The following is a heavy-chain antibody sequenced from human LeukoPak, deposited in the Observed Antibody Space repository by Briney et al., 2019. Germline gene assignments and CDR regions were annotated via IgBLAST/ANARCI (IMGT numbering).Heavy chain of an antibody. CDR3: AATSENDYGDYVYDY. D-gene: IGHD4-17*01. J-gene: IGHJ4*02. V-gene: IGHV1-58*02. Sequence: SVEVSCKAPGFTFTSSAMQWVRQARGQRLEWIGWIVVGSGNTNYAQKFQERVTITRDMSTSTAYMELSSLRSEDTAVYYCAATSENDYGDYVYDYWGQGTLVTVSS. CDR1: GFTFTSSA. CDR2: IVVGSGNT.